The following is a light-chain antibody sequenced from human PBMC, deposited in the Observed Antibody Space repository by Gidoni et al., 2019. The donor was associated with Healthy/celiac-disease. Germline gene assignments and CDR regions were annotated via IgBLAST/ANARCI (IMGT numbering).Light chain of an antibody. J-gene: IGKJ2*01. CDR2: AAS. Sequence: DIQMAQFPSSLSASVGDRVTITCRASQSISSYLNWYQQKPGKAPKLLIYAASSLQSGVPSRFSGSGSGTDFTLTSSSLQPEDFATYYCQQSYSTPPYTFGQGTKLEIK. CDR3: QQSYSTPPYT. V-gene: IGKV1-39*01. CDR1: QSISSY.